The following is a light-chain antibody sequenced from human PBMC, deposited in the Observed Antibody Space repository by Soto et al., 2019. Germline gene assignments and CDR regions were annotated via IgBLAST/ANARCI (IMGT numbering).Light chain of an antibody. CDR3: QQSETYPLT. CDR2: HAS. V-gene: IGKV1-5*01. CDR1: QTISSW. Sequence: DIQMTQSPSTLSGSVGDRVTITCRASQTISSWLAWYQQKPGKAPKLLIYHASTLESGVPSRFSGSGSGTEFTLTISSLQPGDFATYYCQQSETYPLTFGQGTRLEIK. J-gene: IGKJ5*01.